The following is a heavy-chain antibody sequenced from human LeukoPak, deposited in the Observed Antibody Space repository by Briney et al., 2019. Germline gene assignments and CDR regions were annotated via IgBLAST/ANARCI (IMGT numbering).Heavy chain of an antibody. J-gene: IGHJ4*02. V-gene: IGHV3-7*01. CDR3: ARDSRGWDFDY. D-gene: IGHD6-19*01. Sequence: YELDSLKGRFTISRDNAKNSLYLQMNSLRAEDTAVYYCARDSRGWDFDYWGQGTLVTVSS.